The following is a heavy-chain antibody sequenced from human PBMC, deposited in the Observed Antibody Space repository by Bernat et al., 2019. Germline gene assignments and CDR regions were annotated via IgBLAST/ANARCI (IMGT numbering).Heavy chain of an antibody. V-gene: IGHV3-74*01. D-gene: IGHD2-8*01. J-gene: IGHJ5*02. Sequence: EVQLVESGGGLVQPGGSLRLSCAASGFTFSSYWMHWVRQAPGKGLVWVSRINSDGSSTSYADSVKGRFTISRDNAKNTLYLQMNSLRAEDTAVYYCARDFSQCTNGVCHNWFDPWGQGTLVTVSS. CDR3: ARDFSQCTNGVCHNWFDP. CDR1: GFTFSSYW. CDR2: INSDGSST.